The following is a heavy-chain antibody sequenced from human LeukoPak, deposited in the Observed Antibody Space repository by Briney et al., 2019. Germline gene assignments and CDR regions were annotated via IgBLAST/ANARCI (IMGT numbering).Heavy chain of an antibody. CDR1: GYSFTSSY. CDR3: ARVLLWFGESALDY. CDR2: INPSGGST. D-gene: IGHD3-10*01. Sequence: ASVKVSCKASGYSFTSSYIHWVRQAPGQGLEWMGIINPSGGSTSYAQKFQGRVTMTRDTSTSTVYMELSSLRSEDTAVYYCARVLLWFGESALDYWGQGTLVTVSS. J-gene: IGHJ4*02. V-gene: IGHV1-46*01.